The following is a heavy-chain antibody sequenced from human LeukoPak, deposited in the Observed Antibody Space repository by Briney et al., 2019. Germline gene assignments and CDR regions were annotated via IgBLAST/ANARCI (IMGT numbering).Heavy chain of an antibody. V-gene: IGHV1-2*02. CDR2: INPNNGGT. CDR1: GYTFTGNY. D-gene: IGHD3-10*01. CDR3: AREGINRVRGVPFDI. Sequence: ASVKVSCKASGYTFTGNYIHWVRQAPGQGLEWVGWINPNNGGTYYGQKFQGRVTMTRDTSIRAAYMDLSSLISEDTAVYYCAREGINRVRGVPFDIWGQGTMVTVSS. J-gene: IGHJ3*02.